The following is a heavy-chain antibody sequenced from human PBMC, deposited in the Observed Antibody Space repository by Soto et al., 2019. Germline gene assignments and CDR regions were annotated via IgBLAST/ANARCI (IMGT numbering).Heavy chain of an antibody. Sequence: SETLSLTCTVSGGSISSGDYYWSWIRQPPGKGMEWIGYIYYSGNTNYNPSLTSRVTISGDTSKNQFSLRLSSVTAADTAVYYCARGCHWFNWFDPWGQGTLVTVSS. D-gene: IGHD3-10*01. CDR3: ARGCHWFNWFDP. CDR1: GGSISSGDYY. J-gene: IGHJ5*02. CDR2: IYYSGNT. V-gene: IGHV4-61*08.